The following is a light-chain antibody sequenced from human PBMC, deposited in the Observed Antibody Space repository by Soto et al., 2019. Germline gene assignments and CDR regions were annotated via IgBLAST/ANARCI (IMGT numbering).Light chain of an antibody. CDR2: DTS. CDR3: LLSYGGVQRV. CDR1: TGAVPSGHY. J-gene: IGLJ3*02. V-gene: IGLV7-46*01. Sequence: QTVVTQEPSVTVSPGGTVTLTCGSSTGAVPSGHYPYWFQQKPGQAPRTLIYDTSNKHSWTPARFSGSLLGGKAALTLSGAQPEDEAEYYCLLSYGGVQRVFGGGTELTVL.